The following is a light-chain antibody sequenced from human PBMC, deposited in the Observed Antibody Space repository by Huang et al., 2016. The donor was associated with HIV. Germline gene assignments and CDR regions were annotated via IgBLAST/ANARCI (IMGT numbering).Light chain of an antibody. CDR3: QQYNKWPRT. J-gene: IGKJ1*01. V-gene: IGKV3D-15*01. CDR1: QPLGSN. Sequence: DILMTQSPVTLSVPPGERATLSCRASQPLGSNLAWYQQKPGPPPRLLIYDASTRATGAPARFSGSGSKTDFNLTIDSLQSEDSALYFCQQYNKWPRTFGQGTKLEIK. CDR2: DAS.